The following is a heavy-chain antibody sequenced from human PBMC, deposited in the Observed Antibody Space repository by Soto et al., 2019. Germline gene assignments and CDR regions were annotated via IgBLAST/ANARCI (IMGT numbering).Heavy chain of an antibody. CDR1: GGSISSYY. CDR3: ASKDGYNYTFDY. CDR2: IYYSGST. D-gene: IGHD5-12*01. Sequence: PSETLSLTCTVSGGSISSYYWNWIRQPPGKGLEWIGYIYYSGSTNYNPSLKSRVTISVDTSKSQFSLKLNSVTAADTAVYYCASKDGYNYTFDYWGPGTLVTVSS. J-gene: IGHJ4*02. V-gene: IGHV4-59*08.